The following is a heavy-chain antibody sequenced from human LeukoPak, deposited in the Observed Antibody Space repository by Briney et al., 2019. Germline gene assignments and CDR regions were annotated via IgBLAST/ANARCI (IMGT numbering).Heavy chain of an antibody. V-gene: IGHV4-34*01. CDR2: MSHTGAT. CDR3: ARGLHYNILTGGMDV. D-gene: IGHD3-9*01. CDR1: GGPFGGYY. J-gene: IGHJ6*02. Sequence: PSETLSLTCAVFGGPFGGYYWSWIRQSPEKGLEWIGEMSHTGATNYNPSLKSRVTVSVDTSKKQFSLNLRSVTAADTAVYYCARGLHYNILTGGMDVWGQGTTVIVSS.